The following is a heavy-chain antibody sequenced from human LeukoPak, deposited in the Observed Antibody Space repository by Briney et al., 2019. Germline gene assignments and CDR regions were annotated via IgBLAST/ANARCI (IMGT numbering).Heavy chain of an antibody. CDR1: GGTFSNYA. D-gene: IGHD3-3*01. CDR2: IIPIFGTA. CDR3: ARVKVNDFWSGYYTYDAFDI. Sequence: GASVKVSCKASGGTFSNYAISWVRQAPGQGLEWMGGIIPIFGTANYAQKFRGRVTITADKSTRTAYMELSSLRSEDTAVYYCARVKVNDFWSGYYTYDAFDIWGQGTRVTVSS. J-gene: IGHJ3*02. V-gene: IGHV1-69*06.